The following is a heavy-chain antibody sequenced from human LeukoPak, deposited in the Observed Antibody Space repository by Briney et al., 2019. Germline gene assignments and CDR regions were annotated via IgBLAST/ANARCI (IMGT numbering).Heavy chain of an antibody. D-gene: IGHD3-22*01. Sequence: GGSLRLSCAASGFTFSSYWMHWVRQAPGKGLVWVSRINTEGSSTSYADSVKGRFTISRDNARNTLYLQMNSLRAEDTAVYYCARDRYYYYDRSGYSVRHDYWGQGTLVTVSS. CDR3: ARDRYYYYDRSGYSVRHDY. CDR1: GFTFSSYW. CDR2: INTEGSST. V-gene: IGHV3-74*01. J-gene: IGHJ4*02.